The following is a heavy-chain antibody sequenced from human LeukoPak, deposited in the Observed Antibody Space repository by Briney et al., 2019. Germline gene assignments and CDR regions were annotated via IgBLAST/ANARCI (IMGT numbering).Heavy chain of an antibody. CDR1: GFTFSSYA. D-gene: IGHD2-15*01. CDR2: ISGSGGST. J-gene: IGHJ4*02. V-gene: IGHV3-23*01. Sequence: GGSLRLSCAASGFTFSSYAMSWVRQAPGKGLEWVSAISGSGGSTYYADSVKGRFTISRDNSKNTLYLQMNSLRAEDTAVYYCAKLFVVVVAAKEPFDYWGQGTLVTVSS. CDR3: AKLFVVVVAAKEPFDY.